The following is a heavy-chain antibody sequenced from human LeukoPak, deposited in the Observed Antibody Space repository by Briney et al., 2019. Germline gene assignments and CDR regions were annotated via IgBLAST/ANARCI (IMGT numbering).Heavy chain of an antibody. CDR1: GFTFSNYA. D-gene: IGHD2-2*01. CDR2: ISGSGGTT. CDR3: GKHGCSSTSCSAGYYYYGMDV. V-gene: IGHV3-23*01. J-gene: IGHJ6*02. Sequence: GGSLRLSCAASGFTFSNYAMSWVRQAPGKVLEWVSVISGSGGTTYYADSVKGRFTISRDNSKNTLYPQMNSLRAEDTAVYYCGKHGCSSTSCSAGYYYYGMDVWGQGTTVTVSS.